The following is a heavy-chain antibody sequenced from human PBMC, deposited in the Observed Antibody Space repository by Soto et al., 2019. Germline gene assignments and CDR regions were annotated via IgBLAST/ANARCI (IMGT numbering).Heavy chain of an antibody. J-gene: IGHJ3*02. D-gene: IGHD4-4*01. CDR3: XXXGXXXALAFDI. CDR1: GYTFTSYA. Sequence: QVQLVQSGAEVKKPGASVKVSCKASGYTFTSYAMHWVRQXPGXXLEWMGWTNAGNGNTKYSQKFQGXVTITRXTXXXXXYXXXXXXXXXXXXXXXXXXXGXXXALAFDIWGQGTMVTVSS. CDR2: TNAGNGNT. V-gene: IGHV1-3*01.